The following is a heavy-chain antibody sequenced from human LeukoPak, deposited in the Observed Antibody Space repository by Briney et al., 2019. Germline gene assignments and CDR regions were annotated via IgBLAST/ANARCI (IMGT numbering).Heavy chain of an antibody. CDR3: ARKYYFDY. J-gene: IGHJ4*02. Sequence: SETLSLTCAVSGGSISSNNWWNWVRQPPGKGLEWIGEIYHSGSTNYNPSLKSRVTMSVDTSKNQFSLKLSSVTAADTAVYYCARKYYFDYWGQGTLVTVSS. V-gene: IGHV4-4*02. CDR2: IYHSGST. CDR1: GGSISSNNW.